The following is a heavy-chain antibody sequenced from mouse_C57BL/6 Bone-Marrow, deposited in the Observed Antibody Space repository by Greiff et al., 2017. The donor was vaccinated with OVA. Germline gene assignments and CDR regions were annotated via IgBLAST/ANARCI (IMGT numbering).Heavy chain of an antibody. V-gene: IGHV1-47*01. J-gene: IGHJ3*01. CDR3: ARPGDYDWDWVDY. Sequence: VQLQQSGAELVKPGASVKMSCKASGYTFTTYPIEWMKQNHGKSLEWIGNFHPYNDDTKYNEKFKGKATLTVEKSSSTAYLELSRLTSDDSAVYYCARPGDYDWDWVDYWGQGTLVTVSA. CDR1: GYTFTTYP. CDR2: FHPYNDDT. D-gene: IGHD2-4*01.